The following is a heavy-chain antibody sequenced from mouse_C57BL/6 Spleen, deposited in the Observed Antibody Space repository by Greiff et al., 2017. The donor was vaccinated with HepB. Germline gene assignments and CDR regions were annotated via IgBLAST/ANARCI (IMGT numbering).Heavy chain of an antibody. V-gene: IGHV5-6*01. J-gene: IGHJ1*03. Sequence: EVNLVESGGDLVKPGGSLKLSCAASGFTFSSYGMSWVRQTPDKRLEWVATISSGGSYTYYPDSVKGRFTISRDNAKNTLYLQMSSLKSEDTAMYYCARQYGSSSFDVWGTGTTVTVSS. D-gene: IGHD1-1*01. CDR2: ISSGGSYT. CDR3: ARQYGSSSFDV. CDR1: GFTFSSYG.